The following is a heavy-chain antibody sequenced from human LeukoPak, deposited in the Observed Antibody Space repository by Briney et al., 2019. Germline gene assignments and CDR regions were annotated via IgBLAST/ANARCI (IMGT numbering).Heavy chain of an antibody. J-gene: IGHJ4*02. CDR1: GFTFSSFS. CDR2: ISSSSSTI. CDR3: ARDSYGSGSYYRIDY. Sequence: PGGSLRLSCAASGFTFSSFSMNWVRQAPGKGLEWVSCISSSSSTIYYADSVKGRFTISRDNAKNSLYLQMNSLRAEDTAVYYRARDSYGSGSYYRIDYWGQGTLVTVSS. V-gene: IGHV3-48*04. D-gene: IGHD3-10*01.